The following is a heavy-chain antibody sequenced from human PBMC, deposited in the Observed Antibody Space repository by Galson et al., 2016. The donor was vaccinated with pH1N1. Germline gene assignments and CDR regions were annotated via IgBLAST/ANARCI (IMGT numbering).Heavy chain of an antibody. D-gene: IGHD5-18*01. CDR2: IIPIFGTA. Sequence: SVKVSCKASGGTFSSYAINWVRQAPGQGLEWMGGIIPIFGTANYAQKFQGRVTITADESTSTAYMEPSSLRSEDTAVYYCASPSRPPREIHLWSPNDAFDIWGQGTMVTVSS. V-gene: IGHV1-69*13. CDR1: GGTFSSYA. J-gene: IGHJ3*02. CDR3: ASPSRPPREIHLWSPNDAFDI.